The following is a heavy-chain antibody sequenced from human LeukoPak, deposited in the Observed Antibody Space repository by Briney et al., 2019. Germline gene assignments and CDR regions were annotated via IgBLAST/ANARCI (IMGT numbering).Heavy chain of an antibody. D-gene: IGHD6-6*01. CDR2: ISYSGST. J-gene: IGHJ2*01. Sequence: SETLSLTCTVSGDSLSPYYWGWIRQPPGKGLEWLGYISYSGSTNYNPSLKSRVTFSVATSKNQFFLDLSSVTAADTAVYYCATQLEYSSSFEVWGRGTLVTVSS. CDR1: GDSLSPYY. CDR3: ATQLEYSSSFEV. V-gene: IGHV4-59*01.